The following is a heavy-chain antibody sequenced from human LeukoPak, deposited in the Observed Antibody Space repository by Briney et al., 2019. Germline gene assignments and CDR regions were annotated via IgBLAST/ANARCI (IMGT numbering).Heavy chain of an antibody. CDR1: GFTFSDYA. CDR2: ISGSGGST. Sequence: HPGGSLRLSCAASGFTFSDYAMNWVRRAPGKGLEWVSVISGSGGSTYYADSVKGRFTISRDNSKNTLYLQMSSLRAEDTALYYCAKDASGSYSPDYWGQGTLVTVSS. J-gene: IGHJ4*02. CDR3: AKDASGSYSPDY. D-gene: IGHD1-26*01. V-gene: IGHV3-23*01.